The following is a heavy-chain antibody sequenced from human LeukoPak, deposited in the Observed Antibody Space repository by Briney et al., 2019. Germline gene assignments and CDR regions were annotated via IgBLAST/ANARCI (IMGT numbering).Heavy chain of an antibody. Sequence: GGSLRLSCAASGFTFSSYSMNWVRQAPGKGLEWVSYISSSSSTIYYADSVKGRFTISRDNAKNSLYLQMNSRRDDDTAGYYCAREGCLEWLFRNYYYYSMDVWGQGTTVTVSS. V-gene: IGHV3-48*02. J-gene: IGHJ6*02. D-gene: IGHD3-3*01. CDR1: GFTFSSYS. CDR2: ISSSSSTI. CDR3: AREGCLEWLFRNYYYYSMDV.